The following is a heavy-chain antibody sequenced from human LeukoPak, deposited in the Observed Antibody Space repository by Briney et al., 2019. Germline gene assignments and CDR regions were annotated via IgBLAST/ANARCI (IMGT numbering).Heavy chain of an antibody. CDR2: ISGSSGST. Sequence: GGSLRLSCAASGFTFSDYYMIWIRQAPGKGLECISAISGSSGSTYHADSVKGRFTMSRDNSKNTLYLQMSSLRAEDTAVYYCAKRPIADIVVVPAAYFQHWGQGTLVTVSS. CDR1: GFTFSDYY. CDR3: AKRPIADIVVVPAAYFQH. J-gene: IGHJ1*01. D-gene: IGHD2-2*01. V-gene: IGHV3-23*01.